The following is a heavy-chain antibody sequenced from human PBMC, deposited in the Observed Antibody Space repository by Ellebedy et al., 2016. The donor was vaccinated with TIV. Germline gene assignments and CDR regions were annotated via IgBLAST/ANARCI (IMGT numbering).Heavy chain of an antibody. V-gene: IGHV3-53*01. Sequence: GESLKISXAASGFTVSSNYMSWVRQAPGKGLEWVSVIYSGGSTYYADSVKGRFTISRDNSKNTLYLQMNSLRAEDTAVYYCASYSSGWYYFDYWGQGTLVTVSS. CDR3: ASYSSGWYYFDY. CDR1: GFTVSSNY. J-gene: IGHJ4*02. D-gene: IGHD6-19*01. CDR2: IYSGGST.